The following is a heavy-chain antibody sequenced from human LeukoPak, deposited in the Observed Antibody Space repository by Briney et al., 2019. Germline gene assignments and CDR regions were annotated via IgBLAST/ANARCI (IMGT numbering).Heavy chain of an antibody. Sequence: ASVKVSCKASGYTFTSYDINWVRQATGQGLEWMGWMNPNSGGTNYAQKFQGRVTMTRDTSISTAYMELSRLRSDDTAVYYCARVPCLSTTCSPINLFDPWGQGTLVTVSS. CDR2: MNPNSGGT. CDR1: GYTFTSYD. V-gene: IGHV1-2*02. CDR3: ARVPCLSTTCSPINLFDP. J-gene: IGHJ5*02. D-gene: IGHD2-2*01.